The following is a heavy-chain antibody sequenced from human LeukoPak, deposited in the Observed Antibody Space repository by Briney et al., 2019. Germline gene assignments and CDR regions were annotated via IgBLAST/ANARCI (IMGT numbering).Heavy chain of an antibody. CDR1: GGSISSGDYY. CDR2: IYYSGST. Sequence: PSQTLSLTCTVSGGSISSGDYYWSWIRQPPGKGLEWIGYIYYSGSTNYNPSLKSRVTISVDTSKNQFSLKLSSVTAADTAVYYCARGRDKRDSGSYYVPFDYWGQGTLVTVSS. CDR3: ARGRDKRDSGSYYVPFDY. J-gene: IGHJ4*02. D-gene: IGHD1-26*01. V-gene: IGHV4-30-4*01.